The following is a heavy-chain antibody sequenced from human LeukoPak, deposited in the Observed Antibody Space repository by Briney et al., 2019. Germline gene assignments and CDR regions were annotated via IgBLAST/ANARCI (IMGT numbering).Heavy chain of an antibody. CDR2: YI. J-gene: IGHJ3*02. D-gene: IGHD3-16*02. Sequence: YIYYADSVKGRFTISRDNAKNSLYLQMNSLRAEDTAVYYCARDKRVITFGGVIARGRAFDIWGQGTMVTVSS. CDR3: ARDKRVITFGGVIARGRAFDI. V-gene: IGHV3-21*01.